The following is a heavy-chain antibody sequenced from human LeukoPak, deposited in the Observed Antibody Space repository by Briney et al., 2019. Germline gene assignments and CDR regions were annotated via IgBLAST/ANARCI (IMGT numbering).Heavy chain of an antibody. CDR3: AKEIWPTVTTPGHTYFDY. CDR1: GFTVSSNY. J-gene: IGHJ4*02. V-gene: IGHV3-53*05. CDR2: IYSGGST. D-gene: IGHD4-17*01. Sequence: GGSLRLSCAASGFTVSSNYMSWVRQAPGKGLEWVSVIYSGGSTYYADSVKGRFTISRGNSKNTLYLQMNSLRAEDTAVFYCAKEIWPTVTTPGHTYFDYWGQGALVTVSS.